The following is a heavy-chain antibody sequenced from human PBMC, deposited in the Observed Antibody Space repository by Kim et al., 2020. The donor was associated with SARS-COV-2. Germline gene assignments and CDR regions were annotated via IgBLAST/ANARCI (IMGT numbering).Heavy chain of an antibody. D-gene: IGHD6-13*01. V-gene: IGHV5-51*01. CDR1: GYSFTSYW. Sequence: GESLKISCKGSGYSFTSYWIGWVRQMPGKGLEWLGIIYPGDSDTRYSPSFQGQVTISADTSISTAYLQWSSLKASDTAMYYCARQPDSSSFDYWGQGTLVTVSS. CDR3: ARQPDSSSFDY. J-gene: IGHJ4*02. CDR2: IYPGDSDT.